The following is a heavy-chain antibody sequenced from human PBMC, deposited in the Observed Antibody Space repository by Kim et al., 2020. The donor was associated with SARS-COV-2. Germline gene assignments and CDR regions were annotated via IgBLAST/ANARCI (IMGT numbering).Heavy chain of an antibody. CDR1: GYSFTSYW. J-gene: IGHJ6*02. D-gene: IGHD4-17*01. Sequence: GESLKISCKGSGYSFTSYWISWVRQMPGKGLEWMGRIDPSDSYTNYSPSFQGHVTISADKSISTAYLQWSSLKASDTAMYYCATYGEGTVTTWWDYGMDVWGQGTTVTVSS. CDR2: IDPSDSYT. CDR3: ATYGEGTVTTWWDYGMDV. V-gene: IGHV5-10-1*01.